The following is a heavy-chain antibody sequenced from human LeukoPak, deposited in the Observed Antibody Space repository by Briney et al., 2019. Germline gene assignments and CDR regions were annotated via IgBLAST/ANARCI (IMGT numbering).Heavy chain of an antibody. CDR2: INHSGST. J-gene: IGHJ5*02. V-gene: IGHV4-34*01. CDR3: ARGSSGYYR. Sequence: SETLSLTCAVYGGSFSGYYWSWIRQPPGKGLEWIGEINHSGSTNYNPSLKSRVPISVDTSKHQFSLKLSSVTAADTAVYYCARGSSGYYRWGQGTLVTVSS. CDR1: GGSFSGYY. D-gene: IGHD3-22*01.